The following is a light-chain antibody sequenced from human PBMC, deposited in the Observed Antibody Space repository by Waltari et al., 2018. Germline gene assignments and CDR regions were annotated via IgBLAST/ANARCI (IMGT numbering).Light chain of an antibody. Sequence: CRASQGVGRTLAWYQQKPGQAPRLLIYGASNRATGTPDRFSGSGSGTDFSLTISRLDPADFAVYYCQHYVRLPVAFGQGTTVEIK. CDR2: GAS. V-gene: IGKV3-20*01. J-gene: IGKJ1*01. CDR1: QGVGRT. CDR3: QHYVRLPVA.